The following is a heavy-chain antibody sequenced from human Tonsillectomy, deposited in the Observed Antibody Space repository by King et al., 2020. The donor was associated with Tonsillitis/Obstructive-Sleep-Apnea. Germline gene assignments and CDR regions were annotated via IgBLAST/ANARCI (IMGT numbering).Heavy chain of an antibody. D-gene: IGHD1-26*01. CDR2: ISSSSSYI. J-gene: IGHJ6*03. CDR3: ASDGTEGDYMDV. CDR1: GFTCSSYS. V-gene: IGHV3-21*01. Sequence: VQLVESGGGLVKPGGSLRLSCAASGFTCSSYSMNWVRQAPGKGLEWVSSISSSSSYIHYSDSVKGRFTISRDNAKNSLYLQMNSLRAEDTAVYYCASDGTEGDYMDVWGKGTTVTVSS.